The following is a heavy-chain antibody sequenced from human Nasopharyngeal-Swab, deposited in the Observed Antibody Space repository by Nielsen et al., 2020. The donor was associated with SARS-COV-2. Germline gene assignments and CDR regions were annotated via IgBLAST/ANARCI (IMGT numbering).Heavy chain of an antibody. J-gene: IGHJ4*02. Sequence: SETLSLTCTVSGGSISSSSYYWGWIRQPPGKGLEWIGSIYYSGSTYYNPSLKSRVTISVDTSKNQFSLKLSSVTAADTAVYYRARHTGDYGDYIYYFDYWGQGTLVTVSS. CDR2: IYYSGST. CDR1: GGSISSSSYY. D-gene: IGHD4-17*01. V-gene: IGHV4-39*01. CDR3: ARHTGDYGDYIYYFDY.